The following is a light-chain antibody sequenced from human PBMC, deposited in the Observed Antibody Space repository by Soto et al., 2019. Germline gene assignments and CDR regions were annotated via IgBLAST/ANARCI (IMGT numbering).Light chain of an antibody. CDR2: EAT. Sequence: QSALTQPASVSGSPGQSITISCTGLSSDIGSDNLVSWYKHHPGKAPKLMIYEATKRPSGVSNRFSGSKSGDTASLTISGLQAEDEADYYCCSYAGINTYVFGSGTKLTVL. CDR1: SSDIGSDNL. J-gene: IGLJ1*01. V-gene: IGLV2-23*01. CDR3: CSYAGINTYV.